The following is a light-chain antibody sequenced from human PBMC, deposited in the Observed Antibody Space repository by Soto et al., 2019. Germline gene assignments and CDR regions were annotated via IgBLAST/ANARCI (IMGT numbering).Light chain of an antibody. V-gene: IGLV2-14*01. Sequence: QSALTQPASVSGSPGQSITISCTGTSSDIGEYNYVSWYQQYPGKAPKLIIYEVSNRPSGVSNRFSGSKSGNTASLTISGLQAEDEADYYCSSYTTCSPLVFGGGTKVTVL. CDR1: SSDIGEYNY. CDR2: EVS. J-gene: IGLJ2*01. CDR3: SSYTTCSPLV.